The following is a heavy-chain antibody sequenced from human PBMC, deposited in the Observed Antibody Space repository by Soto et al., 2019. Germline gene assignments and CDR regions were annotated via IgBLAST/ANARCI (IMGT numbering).Heavy chain of an antibody. Sequence: EVQLVESGGGLVKPGGSLRLSCAASGFTFSSYSMNWVRQAPGKGLEWVSSISSSSSYIYYADSVKGRFTISRDNAKNPLYRQMNSLRAEDTAVYYCAGIIVATIVSAFDIGGQGTMVTVSS. CDR3: AGIIVATIVSAFDI. J-gene: IGHJ3*02. V-gene: IGHV3-21*01. CDR2: ISSSSSYI. CDR1: GFTFSSYS. D-gene: IGHD5-12*01.